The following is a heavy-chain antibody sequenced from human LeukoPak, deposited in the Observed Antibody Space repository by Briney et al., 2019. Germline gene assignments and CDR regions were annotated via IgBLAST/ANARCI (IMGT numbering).Heavy chain of an antibody. V-gene: IGHV3-7*01. CDR2: IKQDGSEK. CDR1: GFTLSTYW. D-gene: IGHD6-19*01. J-gene: IGHJ4*02. Sequence: PGGSLRLSCAASGFTLSTYWMTWVRQAPGKGLEWVANIKQDGSEKYYVDSVKGRFTISGDNAKKLLYLQMNSLRVEDTAVYYCARDRGSSGRLGLFDNWGQGTLVTVSP. CDR3: ARDRGSSGRLGLFDN.